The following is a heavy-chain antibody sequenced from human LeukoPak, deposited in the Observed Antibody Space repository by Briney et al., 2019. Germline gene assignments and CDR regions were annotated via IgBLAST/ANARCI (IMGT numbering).Heavy chain of an antibody. D-gene: IGHD4-23*01. CDR2: ISTDGNDK. V-gene: IGHV3-30*04. Sequence: PGGSLRLSCAASGFTFSGYAMHWVRQAPGKGPEWLTVISTDGNDKHYADSVKGRFTVSRDNSKNTLFLQMNNLRTEDTAVYYCARTQGVFYGGNFGAFHIWGQGTMVTVSS. CDR1: GFTFSGYA. CDR3: ARTQGVFYGGNFGAFHI. J-gene: IGHJ3*02.